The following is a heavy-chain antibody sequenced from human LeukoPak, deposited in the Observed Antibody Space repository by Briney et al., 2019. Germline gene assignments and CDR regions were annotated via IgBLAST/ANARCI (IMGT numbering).Heavy chain of an antibody. CDR1: GFTFSSYG. J-gene: IGHJ6*02. V-gene: IGHV3-33*06. CDR3: AKDDYSYYAMDV. CDR2: IWYDGSNK. Sequence: PGGSLRLSCAASGFTFSSYGMHWVRQAPGKGLEWVAVIWYDGSNKYYADSVKGRFTISRDNSKNTLYLQVNSLRAEDTAIYYCAKDDYSYYAMDVWGRGTTVTVSS.